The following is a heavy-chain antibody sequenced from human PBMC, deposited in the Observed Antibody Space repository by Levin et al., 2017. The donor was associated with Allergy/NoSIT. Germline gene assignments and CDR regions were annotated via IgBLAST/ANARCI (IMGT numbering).Heavy chain of an antibody. CDR1: GYTFTSYD. D-gene: IGHD6-6*01. Sequence: GESLKISCKASGYTFTSYDINWVRQATGQGLEWMGWMNPNSGNTGYAQKFQGRVTMTRNTSISTAYMELSSLRSEDTAVYYCARMVGYSSSSYYYYYGMDVWGQGTTVTVSS. J-gene: IGHJ6*02. V-gene: IGHV1-8*01. CDR2: MNPNSGNT. CDR3: ARMVGYSSSSYYYYYGMDV.